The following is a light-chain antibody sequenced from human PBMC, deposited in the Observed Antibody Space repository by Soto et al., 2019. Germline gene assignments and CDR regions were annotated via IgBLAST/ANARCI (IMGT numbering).Light chain of an antibody. CDR2: SSN. CDR1: SSNIGSNA. Sequence: QSVLTQPPSASGTPGQRVTISCSGGSSNIGSNAVNWYQQLPGAAPKLLIYSSNQRPSGAPDRFSGSKSGTSASLAISGLQSEDEADYYCAAWDDSLNALLFGGGTKPTVL. J-gene: IGLJ2*01. CDR3: AAWDDSLNALL. V-gene: IGLV1-44*01.